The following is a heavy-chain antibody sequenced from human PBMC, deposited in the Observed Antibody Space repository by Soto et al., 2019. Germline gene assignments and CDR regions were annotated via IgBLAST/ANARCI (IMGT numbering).Heavy chain of an antibody. J-gene: IGHJ6*02. CDR3: ARVEYSGSYYYYYGMDV. CDR1: GGSISSSNW. V-gene: IGHV4-4*02. D-gene: IGHD1-26*01. CDR2: IYHSGST. Sequence: SETLSLTCAVSGGSISSSNWCSWVRQPPGKGLEWIGEIYHSGSTNYNPSLKSRVTISVDKSKNQFSLKLSSVTAADTAVYYCARVEYSGSYYYYYGMDVWGQGTTVTVSS.